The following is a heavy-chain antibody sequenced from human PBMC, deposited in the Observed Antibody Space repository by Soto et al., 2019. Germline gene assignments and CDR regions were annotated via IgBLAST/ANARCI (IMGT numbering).Heavy chain of an antibody. D-gene: IGHD2-15*01. J-gene: IGHJ4*02. Sequence: EVQLVESGGGLVKPGWSLRLSCAASGFTFTRYSMNWVRQAPGKGLEWVSTISSTTNYIYYGVSMKGRFTISRDNAKNSLYQEMNRLRGEGRAVYYSARAPQDLHSSVDYWGQGTLVTVSS. CDR3: ARAPQDLHSSVDY. CDR1: GFTFTRYS. V-gene: IGHV3-21*06. CDR2: ISSTTNYI.